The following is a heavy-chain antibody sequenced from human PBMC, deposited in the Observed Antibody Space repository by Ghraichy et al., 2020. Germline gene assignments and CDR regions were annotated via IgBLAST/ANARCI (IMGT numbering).Heavy chain of an antibody. V-gene: IGHV3-53*01. CDR1: GFTVSSNY. Sequence: GGSLRLSCAASGFTVSSNYMSWVRQAPGKGLEWVSVIYSGGSTYYADSVKGRFTISRDNSKNTLYLQMNSLRAEDTAVYYCARVPQLGWYQPHHGMDVWGQGTTVTVSS. CDR3: ARVPQLGWYQPHHGMDV. CDR2: IYSGGST. D-gene: IGHD2-2*01. J-gene: IGHJ6*02.